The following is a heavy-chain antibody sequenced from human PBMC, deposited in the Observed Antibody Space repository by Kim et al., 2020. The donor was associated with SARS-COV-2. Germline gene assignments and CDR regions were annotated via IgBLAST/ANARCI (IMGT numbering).Heavy chain of an antibody. Sequence: TNNNPSRKRRVTISVDTSKNQFSLKRSSVTAADTAVYYCARGLAARRLGYWGQGTLVTVSS. CDR2: T. D-gene: IGHD6-6*01. V-gene: IGHV4-34*01. CDR3: ARGLAARRLGY. J-gene: IGHJ4*02.